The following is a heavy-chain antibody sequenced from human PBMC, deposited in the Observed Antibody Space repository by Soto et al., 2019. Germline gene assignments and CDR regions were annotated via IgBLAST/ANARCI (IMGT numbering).Heavy chain of an antibody. CDR2: INPNSGGT. V-gene: IGHV1-2*02. CDR1: GYTFTGHY. CDR3: ARGSVKDDFWSGDLDY. J-gene: IGHJ4*02. Sequence: ASVKVSCKASGYTFTGHYMHWVRQAPGQGLEWMGWINPNSGGTNYAQKFQGRVTMTRDTSISTAYMELSRLRSDDTAVYYCARGSVKDDFWSGDLDYWGQGTLVTVPQ. D-gene: IGHD3-3*01.